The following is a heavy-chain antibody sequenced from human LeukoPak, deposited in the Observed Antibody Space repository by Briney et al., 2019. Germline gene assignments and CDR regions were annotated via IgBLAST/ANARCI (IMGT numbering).Heavy chain of an antibody. CDR3: ARRLTQYDCFDP. J-gene: IGHJ5*02. Sequence: SETLSLTCAVYGGSFSGYYWGWIRQPPGKGLEWIGGIHYSGNTYYNPSLKSRVTISIDTSKNQFSLKLSSVTAADTAVYYCARRLTQYDCFDPWGQGILVTVSS. D-gene: IGHD2-2*01. CDR1: GGSFSGYY. CDR2: IHYSGNT. V-gene: IGHV4-34*01.